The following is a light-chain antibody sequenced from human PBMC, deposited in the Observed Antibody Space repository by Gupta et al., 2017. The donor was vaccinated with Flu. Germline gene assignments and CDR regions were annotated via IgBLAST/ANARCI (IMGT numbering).Light chain of an antibody. Sequence: SYVLTQPPSVSVAPGQTARITCGGNNIGSKSVHWYQQKPGQAPVLAVYADSDRPSGIPERFSGSNSGNTATLTISRVEAGDEADYYCQVWDSSSDRVVFGGGTKLTVL. V-gene: IGLV3-21*02. CDR3: QVWDSSSDRVV. CDR2: ADS. J-gene: IGLJ2*01. CDR1: NIGSKS.